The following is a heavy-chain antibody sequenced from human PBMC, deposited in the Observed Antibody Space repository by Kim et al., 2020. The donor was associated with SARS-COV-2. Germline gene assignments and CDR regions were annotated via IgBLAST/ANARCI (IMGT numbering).Heavy chain of an antibody. CDR2: IDRGVST. V-gene: IGHV3-66*01. CDR3: ARGGS. Sequence: IDRGVSTYYADAVKDRFTISRDKSKDTLYLQMNSLRAEDTAVYYCARGGSWGQGTLVTVSS. D-gene: IGHD1-26*01. J-gene: IGHJ5*02.